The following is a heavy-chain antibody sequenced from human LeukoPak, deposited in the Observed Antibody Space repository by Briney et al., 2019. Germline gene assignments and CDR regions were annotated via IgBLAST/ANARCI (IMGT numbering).Heavy chain of an antibody. D-gene: IGHD4-17*01. CDR1: GGSISSSSYY. CDR2: IYYSGST. J-gene: IGHJ4*02. Sequence: SETLSLTCTVSGGSISSSSYYWGWIRQPPGKGLEWIGSIYYSGSTYYNPSLKSRVTISVGTSKNQFSLKLSSVTVADTAVYYCARDPTVTTPFDYWGQGTLVTVSS. V-gene: IGHV4-39*07. CDR3: ARDPTVTTPFDY.